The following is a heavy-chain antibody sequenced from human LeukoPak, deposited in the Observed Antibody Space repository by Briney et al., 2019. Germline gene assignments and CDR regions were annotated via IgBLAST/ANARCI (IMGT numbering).Heavy chain of an antibody. CDR3: ARDPPPTPSYYYGMDV. Sequence: SVKVSCKASGGTFSSYAISWVRQAPGQGLEWMGGIIPIFGTADYAQKFQGRVTITADESTSTAYMELSSLRSEDTAVYYCARDPPPTPSYYYGMDVWGQGTTVTVSS. CDR2: IIPIFGTA. J-gene: IGHJ6*02. CDR1: GGTFSSYA. V-gene: IGHV1-69*13.